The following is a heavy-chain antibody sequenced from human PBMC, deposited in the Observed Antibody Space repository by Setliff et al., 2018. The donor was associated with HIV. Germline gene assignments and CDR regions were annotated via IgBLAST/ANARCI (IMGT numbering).Heavy chain of an antibody. CDR2: INHSGST. Sequence: SETLSLTCAEYGGSLSGYHWSWIRQSPEKGLEWIGEINHSGSTNYNPSLKSRVTMSVDTSKNQFSLKLSSVTAADTAVYYCARGGGYDRSGYYPFDYWGQGTPVTVSS. D-gene: IGHD3-22*01. CDR3: ARGGGYDRSGYYPFDY. CDR1: GGSLSGYH. J-gene: IGHJ4*02. V-gene: IGHV4-34*01.